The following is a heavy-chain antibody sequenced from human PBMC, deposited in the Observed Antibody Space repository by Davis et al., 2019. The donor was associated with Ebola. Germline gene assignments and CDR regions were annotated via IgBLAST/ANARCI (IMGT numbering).Heavy chain of an antibody. D-gene: IGHD1-26*01. CDR3: VRGELRATSFFDY. V-gene: IGHV4-30-4*01. Sequence: PSETLSLTCTVSGASISSGDYYWSWIRQPPGKGLEWIGYIYHSGSTNYNPSLKSRVTISVDTSKNLLSLRLSSVTAADTAVYYCVRGELRATSFFDYWGQGALVTVSS. CDR1: GASISSGDYY. J-gene: IGHJ4*02. CDR2: IYHSGST.